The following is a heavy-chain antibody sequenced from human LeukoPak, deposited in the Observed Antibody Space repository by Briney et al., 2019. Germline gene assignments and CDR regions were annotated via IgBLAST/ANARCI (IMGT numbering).Heavy chain of an antibody. CDR3: ARFTTTYYFDH. J-gene: IGHJ4*02. Sequence: GGSLRLSCVASGFTFSHYTMNWVRQAPGKGLEWVSSISSGSTYIYYSDSVKGRFTISRDNAKNSLFLQMNRLRAEDTAVYYCARFTTTYYFDHWGQETLVTVSS. CDR1: GFTFSHYT. D-gene: IGHD3-22*01. CDR2: ISSGSTYI. V-gene: IGHV3-21*01.